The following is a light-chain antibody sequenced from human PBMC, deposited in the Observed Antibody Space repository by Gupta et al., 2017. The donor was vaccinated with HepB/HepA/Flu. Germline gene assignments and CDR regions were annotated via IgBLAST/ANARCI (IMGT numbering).Light chain of an antibody. CDR1: QSVLYTSNNKNY. V-gene: IGKV4-1*01. CDR3: QQYYYTPPT. CDR2: WAS. Sequence: DIVMTQSPDSLAVSLGERATINCKSSQSVLYTSNNKNYLAWYQQKSGQPPKLLIYWASTRESGVPDRFSGSGSGTDFTLTITSLQAEDVAAYYCQQYYYTPPTFGQGTKVEIK. J-gene: IGKJ1*01.